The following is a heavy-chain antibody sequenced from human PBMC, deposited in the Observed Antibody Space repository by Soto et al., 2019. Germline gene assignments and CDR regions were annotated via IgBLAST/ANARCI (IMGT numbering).Heavy chain of an antibody. CDR1: GGSFSGYI. V-gene: IGHV4-34*01. CDR3: ARGHGLSGGSRYFPL. J-gene: IGHJ4*02. D-gene: IGHD3-10*01. Sequence: QVQLQQRGAGLLKPSETLSLTCTVSGGSFSGYIWTWIRQPPGKGLEWVGEITQSGRTNYSPSLKSRLSIAPDTSKTQCFLDPNPLTAADTAGYYCARGHGLSGGSRYFPLWGQGSPVTVSS. CDR2: ITQSGRT.